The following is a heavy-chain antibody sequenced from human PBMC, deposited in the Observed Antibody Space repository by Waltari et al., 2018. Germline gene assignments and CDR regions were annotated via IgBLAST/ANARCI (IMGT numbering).Heavy chain of an antibody. Sequence: QVQLQESGPGLVTPSETLSLTCAVSGYSISSGYYWGWIRQPPGKGLEWIGSIYHSGSTYYNPSLKSRVTISVDTSKNQFSLKLSSVTAADTAVYYCASWSSGVFDYWGQGTLVTVSS. V-gene: IGHV4-38-2*01. CDR3: ASWSSGVFDY. J-gene: IGHJ4*02. CDR1: GYSISSGYY. CDR2: IYHSGST. D-gene: IGHD1-26*01.